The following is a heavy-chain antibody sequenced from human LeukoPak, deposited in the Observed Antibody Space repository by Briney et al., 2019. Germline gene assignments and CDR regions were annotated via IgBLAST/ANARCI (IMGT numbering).Heavy chain of an antibody. Sequence: PSETLSLTCTVSLDSTTSNFWSWVRQPPGKVLEWIGEIHRSGSPNYNPSLQSRVTISIDRSRNQIVLELSSVTAADTAFYYCAREILGGFNPGAYWGQGTLVTVSS. V-gene: IGHV4-4*02. D-gene: IGHD1-14*01. J-gene: IGHJ4*02. CDR3: AREILGGFNPGAY. CDR2: IHRSGSP. CDR1: LDSTTSNF.